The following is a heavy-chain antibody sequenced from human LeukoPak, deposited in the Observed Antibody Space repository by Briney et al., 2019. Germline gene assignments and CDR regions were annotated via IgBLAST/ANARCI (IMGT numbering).Heavy chain of an antibody. CDR3: ARVSVEGFLEWPNWFDP. D-gene: IGHD3-3*01. Sequence: PSETLSLTCTVSGGSISSGSYYWSWIRQPAGKGLEWIGYIYYSGSTNYNPSLKSRVTISEDTSKNQFSLKLSSVTAADTAVYYCARVSVEGFLEWPNWFDPWGQGTLVTVSS. V-gene: IGHV4-61*10. CDR2: IYYSGST. J-gene: IGHJ5*02. CDR1: GGSISSGSYY.